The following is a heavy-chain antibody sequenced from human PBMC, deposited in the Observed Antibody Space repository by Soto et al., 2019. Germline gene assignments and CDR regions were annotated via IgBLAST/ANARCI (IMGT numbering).Heavy chain of an antibody. V-gene: IGHV3-33*01. J-gene: IGHJ5*02. D-gene: IGHD1-26*01. Sequence: QVQLVESGGGVVQPGRSLRLSCAASGFTFTNYGIHWVRQAPGTVLEGVAVIWPDGNEMYYSDSVKGRFTISRDNSKNKLYLKMNSLRPDATAVYYCARAGIVATTQLGWFDPWGQGTMVTVSS. CDR2: IWPDGNEM. CDR1: GFTFTNYG. CDR3: ARAGIVATTQLGWFDP.